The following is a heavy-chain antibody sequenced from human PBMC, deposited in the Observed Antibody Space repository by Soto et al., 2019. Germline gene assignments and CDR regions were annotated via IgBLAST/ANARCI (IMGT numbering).Heavy chain of an antibody. Sequence: QVQLVESGGGVVQPGRSLRLSCAASGFTFSSYGMHWVRQAPGKGLEWVAVISYDGSNKYYADSVKGRFTISRDNSKNTLDLQMNSLRAEDTAVYYCAKPPHSYYYYGMDVWGQGTTVTVSS. CDR1: GFTFSSYG. V-gene: IGHV3-30*18. J-gene: IGHJ6*02. CDR2: ISYDGSNK. CDR3: AKPPHSYYYYGMDV.